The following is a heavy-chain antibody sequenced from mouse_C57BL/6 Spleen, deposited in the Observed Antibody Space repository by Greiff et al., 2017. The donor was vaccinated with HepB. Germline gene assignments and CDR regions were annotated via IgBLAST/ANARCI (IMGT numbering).Heavy chain of an antibody. CDR2: ISDGGSYT. D-gene: IGHD1-1*01. CDR3: ARDAYGSGYKDYFDY. J-gene: IGHJ2*01. V-gene: IGHV5-4*01. CDR1: GFTFSSYA. Sequence: EVKLVESGGGLVKPGGSLKLSCAASGFTFSSYAMSWVRQTPEKRLEWVATISDGGSYTYYPHNVKGRFTISRDKAKNNLYLQMSHLKSEDTAMYYCARDAYGSGYKDYFDYWGQGTTLTVSS.